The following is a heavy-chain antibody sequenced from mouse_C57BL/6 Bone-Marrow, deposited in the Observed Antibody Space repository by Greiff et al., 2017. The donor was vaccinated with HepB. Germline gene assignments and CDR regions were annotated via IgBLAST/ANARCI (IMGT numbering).Heavy chain of an antibody. CDR3: ARIGYGSSGAKDD. CDR2: IWSDGST. CDR1: GFSLTSYG. J-gene: IGHJ4*01. Sequence: VKLVESGPGLVAPSQSLSITCTVSGFSLTSYGVHWVRQPPGKGLEWLVVIWSDGSTTYNSALKSRLSISKNTSKGQVFLKMNSLQTDDTAMYYCARIGYGSSGAKDDWGGGTTGTVAT. V-gene: IGHV2-6*03. D-gene: IGHD1-1*01.